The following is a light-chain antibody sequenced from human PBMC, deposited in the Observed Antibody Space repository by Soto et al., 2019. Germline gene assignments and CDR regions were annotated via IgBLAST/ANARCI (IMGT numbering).Light chain of an antibody. CDR3: CSYAGSPV. J-gene: IGLJ2*01. Sequence: QSALTQPRSVSGSPGQSVTISCTGTGSDVGGYNYVSWYQQHPGKAPKLMIYDVSKRPSGVPDRFSGSKSGNTASLTISGLQAEDEADYYCCSYAGSPVFGGGTKVTVL. CDR1: GSDVGGYNY. V-gene: IGLV2-11*01. CDR2: DVS.